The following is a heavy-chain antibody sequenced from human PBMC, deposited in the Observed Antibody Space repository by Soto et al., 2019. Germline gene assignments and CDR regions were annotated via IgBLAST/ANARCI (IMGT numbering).Heavy chain of an antibody. CDR2: IKHRGIP. D-gene: IGHD6-13*01. Sequence: QVQLQQWGAGLLKPSETLSLTCAVYGGSFSGYYWSWIRQPPGKGLEWIGEIKHRGIPNYNPSLKRRVTISVDTPKNQFALTLSSVTAADTAVYYCARLYGSRGPFDYWGQGTLVTVSS. CDR1: GGSFSGYY. V-gene: IGHV4-34*01. CDR3: ARLYGSRGPFDY. J-gene: IGHJ4*02.